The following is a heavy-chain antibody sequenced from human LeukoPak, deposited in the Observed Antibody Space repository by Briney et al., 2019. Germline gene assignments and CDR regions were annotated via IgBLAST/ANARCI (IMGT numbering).Heavy chain of an antibody. D-gene: IGHD4-23*01. CDR1: GFTVKDTS. V-gene: IGHV3-53*01. Sequence: GGSLRLSCAASGFTVKDTSVSWVRQAPGKGLEWVSVIYSGDNTYYADSVKGRFTVSRDTSKNAVYLRMNSLRAEDTAVYYCARGPYGNPLGYWGQGTLVTVSS. J-gene: IGHJ4*02. CDR2: IYSGDNT. CDR3: ARGPYGNPLGY.